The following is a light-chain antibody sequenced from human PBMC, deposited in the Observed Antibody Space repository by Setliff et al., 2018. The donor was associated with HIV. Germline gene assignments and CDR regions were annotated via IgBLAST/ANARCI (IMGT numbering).Light chain of an antibody. CDR3: SSYTTSTTLV. CDR2: EDN. CDR1: SSDVGSYNL. Sequence: QSALTQPASVSGSPGQSITISCTGTSSDVGSYNLVSWYQQYSGKAPQLMIFEDNKRPSGVSNRFSGSKSGNTASLTISGLQAEDEADYYCSSYTTSTTLVFGGGTK. V-gene: IGLV2-14*02. J-gene: IGLJ3*02.